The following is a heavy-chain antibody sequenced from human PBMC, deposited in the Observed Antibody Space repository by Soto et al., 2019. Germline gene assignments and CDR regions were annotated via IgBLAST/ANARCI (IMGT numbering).Heavy chain of an antibody. CDR2: IYYSGST. V-gene: IGHV4-59*01. CDR3: GGGYETWGTLDY. CDR1: GGSISSYY. J-gene: IGHJ4*02. D-gene: IGHD5-12*01. Sequence: SETLSLTCTVSGGSISSYYWSWIRQPPGKGLEWIGYIYYSGSTNYNPSLKRRVTISVDTSKNQFSLKLSSVTAADTAVYYCGGGYETWGTLDYWGQGTLVTVSS.